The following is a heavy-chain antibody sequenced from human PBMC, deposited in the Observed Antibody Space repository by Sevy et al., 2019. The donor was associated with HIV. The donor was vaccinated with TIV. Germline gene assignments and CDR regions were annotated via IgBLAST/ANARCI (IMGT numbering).Heavy chain of an antibody. CDR1: GFTFSSYD. D-gene: IGHD5-18*01. V-gene: IGHV3-13*01. J-gene: IGHJ6*02. Sequence: GGSLRLSCAASGFTFSSYDMHWVRQATGKGLEWVSAIGTAGETYYPGTVKGGFTISRENAKNALYLQMNSLRAGDTAVYYCAREGMSGGYSYGYYYYYGMDVWGQGTTVTVSS. CDR2: IGTAGET. CDR3: AREGMSGGYSYGYYYYYGMDV.